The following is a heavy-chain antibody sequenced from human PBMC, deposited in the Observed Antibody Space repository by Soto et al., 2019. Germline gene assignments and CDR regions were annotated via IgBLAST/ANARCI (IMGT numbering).Heavy chain of an antibody. J-gene: IGHJ3*01. CDR1: GFTFRNYA. V-gene: IGHV3-23*01. D-gene: IGHD5-12*01. CDR3: AKDRVNSGYDFTDID. Sequence: GGSLRLSCAASGFTFRNYAMNWVRQAPGKGLEWVSFIHGDGAGAYYADSVKGRFTVSRDNSKNTLYLQMDSLRADDTALYYCAKDRVNSGYDFTDIDWGQGTMVTVSS. CDR2: IHGDGAGA.